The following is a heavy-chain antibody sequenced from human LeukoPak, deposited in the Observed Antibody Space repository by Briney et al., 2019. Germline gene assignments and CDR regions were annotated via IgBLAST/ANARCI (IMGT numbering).Heavy chain of an antibody. Sequence: GASVKVSFKASGYTFTNYYMHWVRQAPGQGLEWMGIINPSGGSPSYAQKFQGRVTMTRDTSASTVYIELRNLTSDDTAVYFCARDRSSGWYPLDYWGQGTLVTVSS. D-gene: IGHD6-19*01. CDR1: GYTFTNYY. CDR2: INPSGGSP. V-gene: IGHV1-46*01. J-gene: IGHJ4*02. CDR3: ARDRSSGWYPLDY.